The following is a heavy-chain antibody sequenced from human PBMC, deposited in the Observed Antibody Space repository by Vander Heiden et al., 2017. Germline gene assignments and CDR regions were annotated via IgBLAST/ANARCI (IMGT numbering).Heavy chain of an antibody. CDR2: ISGSGGST. V-gene: IGHV3-23*01. D-gene: IGHD5-12*01. CDR3: AKESGYEGLFDY. Sequence: EVQLLESGGGLVQPGGSLRLSCAASGFPFSSYAMSWVRQAPGKGLEWVSAISGSGGSTFYADSVKGRFTISRDNSKNTLYLQMNSLRAEDTAVFYCAKESGYEGLFDYWGQGTLVTVSS. J-gene: IGHJ4*02. CDR1: GFPFSSYA.